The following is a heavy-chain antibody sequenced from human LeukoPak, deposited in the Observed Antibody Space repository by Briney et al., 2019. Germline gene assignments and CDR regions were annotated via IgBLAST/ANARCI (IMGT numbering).Heavy chain of an antibody. CDR1: GFTFSSYA. Sequence: GGSLRLSCAASGFTFSSYAMSWVRQAPGKGLEWVSAISGSGGSTYYADSVKGRFTISRDNSKNALYLQMNSLRAEDTAVYYCAKEGLFGVVVSYFDYWGQGTLVTVSS. CDR3: AKEGLFGVVVSYFDY. J-gene: IGHJ4*02. CDR2: ISGSGGST. D-gene: IGHD3-22*01. V-gene: IGHV3-23*01.